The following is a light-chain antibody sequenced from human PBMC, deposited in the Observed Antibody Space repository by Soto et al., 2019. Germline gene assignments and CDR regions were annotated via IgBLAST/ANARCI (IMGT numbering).Light chain of an antibody. CDR3: QQYDNWPPYT. V-gene: IGKV3-15*01. Sequence: EIVMTQSPATLSGSPGERATLSCRASQSVPTNLAWYQKKPGQPPRLLIYNSFISATGVSAKFSGSGSGTDFTITINSLQSEDFAVYFCQQYDNWPPYTFGQGTRLEI. CDR2: NSF. J-gene: IGKJ2*01. CDR1: QSVPTN.